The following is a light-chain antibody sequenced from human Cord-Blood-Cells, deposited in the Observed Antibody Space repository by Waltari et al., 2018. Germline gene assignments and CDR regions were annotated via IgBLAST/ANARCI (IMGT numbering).Light chain of an antibody. CDR3: QQYGSSLSIT. J-gene: IGKJ5*01. V-gene: IGKV3-20*01. CDR1: QSVSSSY. CDR2: GAS. Sequence: EIVLTQSPGTLSLSPGERATLSCRASQSVSSSYLAWYQQKPGQAPRLLIYGASSRATGIPDRFSGGGSGTDFTLTISRLGPEDFAVYYCQQYGSSLSITFGQGTRLEIK.